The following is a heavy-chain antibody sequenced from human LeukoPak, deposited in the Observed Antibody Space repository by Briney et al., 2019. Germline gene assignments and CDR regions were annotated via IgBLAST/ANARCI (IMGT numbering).Heavy chain of an antibody. D-gene: IGHD3-22*01. CDR1: GFTFNGYA. J-gene: IGHJ4*02. CDR2: ISGSGGST. CDR3: AKGMNAYYYDSSGY. Sequence: GGSLRLSCAASGFTFNGYAMTWVRQAPGKGLEWVSAISGSGGSTNYADSVKGRFTISRDNSKNTLYLQMNSLRAEDTAIYYCAKGMNAYYYDSSGYWGQGTLVTVSS. V-gene: IGHV3-23*01.